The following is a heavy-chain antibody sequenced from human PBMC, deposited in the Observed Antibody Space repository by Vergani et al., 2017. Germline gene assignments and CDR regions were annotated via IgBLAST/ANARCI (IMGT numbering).Heavy chain of an antibody. CDR1: GYSISSGYY. Sequence: QVQLQESGPGLVKPSETLSLTCAVSGYSISSGYYWGWIRQPPGKGLEWIGSIYHSGSTYYNPSLKSRVTISVDTSKNQFSLKLSSVTAADTAVYYCAISLYCGGDCYRLRGMDVWGQGTTVTVSS. CDR3: AISLYCGGDCYRLRGMDV. CDR2: IYHSGST. D-gene: IGHD2-21*02. V-gene: IGHV4-38-2*01. J-gene: IGHJ6*02.